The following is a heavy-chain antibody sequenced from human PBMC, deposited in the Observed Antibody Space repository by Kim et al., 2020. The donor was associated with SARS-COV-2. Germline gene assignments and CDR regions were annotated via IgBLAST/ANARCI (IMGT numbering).Heavy chain of an antibody. J-gene: IGHJ4*01. D-gene: IGHD5-12*01. CDR1: GFTFTDHY. CDR3: ARVTGGYYSPFDY. V-gene: IGHV3-72*01. CDR2: TTKKADGYTP. Sequence: GGSLRLSCAASGFTFTDHYIDWVRQAPGKGLEWVGRTTKKADGYTPESAASVKGRFTISRDDSKNTLYLQMNSLKTEDTAVYYCARVTGGYYSPFDYWG.